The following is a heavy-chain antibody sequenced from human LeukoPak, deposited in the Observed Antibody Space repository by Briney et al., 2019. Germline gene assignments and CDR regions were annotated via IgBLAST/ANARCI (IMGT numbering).Heavy chain of an antibody. Sequence: GGSLRLSCVASGFTFSGSAMHWVRQASGKGLEWVGRIRSKANSYATAYAASVKGRFTISRDDSKNTAYLQMNSLKTEDTAVYYCTRRCSYGFGMDVWGKGTTVTVSS. J-gene: IGHJ6*04. CDR3: TRRCSYGFGMDV. D-gene: IGHD5-18*01. CDR2: IRSKANSYAT. V-gene: IGHV3-73*01. CDR1: GFTFSGSA.